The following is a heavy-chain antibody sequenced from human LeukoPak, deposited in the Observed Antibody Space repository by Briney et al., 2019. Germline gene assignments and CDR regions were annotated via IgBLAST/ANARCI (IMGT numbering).Heavy chain of an antibody. CDR1: GGSISSGDYY. V-gene: IGHV4-30-4*01. Sequence: SETLSLTCTVSGGSISSGDYYWSWIRQPPGKGLEWIGYIYYSGSTYYNPSLKSRVTISVDTSKNQFSLKLSSVTAADTAVYYCARGGVWDYYGSVNWFDSWGQGTLVTVSS. CDR3: ARGGVWDYYGSVNWFDS. D-gene: IGHD3-10*01. J-gene: IGHJ5*01. CDR2: IYYSGST.